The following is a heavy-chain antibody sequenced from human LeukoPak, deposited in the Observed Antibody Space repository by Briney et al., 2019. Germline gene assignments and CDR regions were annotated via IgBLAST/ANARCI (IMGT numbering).Heavy chain of an antibody. J-gene: IGHJ4*02. Sequence: GGSLRLSCAASGFTFSSYSMNWVRQAPGKGLEWVSHITASGTAMFYADSVKGRFTISRDNAKNSLYLQMNSLRAEDTAVYYCARDAHYDFWSGYYSTWPLGYWGQGTLVTVSS. CDR3: ARDAHYDFWSGYYSTWPLGY. CDR2: ITASGTAM. CDR1: GFTFSSYS. D-gene: IGHD3-3*01. V-gene: IGHV3-48*04.